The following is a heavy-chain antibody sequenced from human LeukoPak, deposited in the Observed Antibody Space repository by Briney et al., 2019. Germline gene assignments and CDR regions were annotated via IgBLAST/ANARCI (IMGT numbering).Heavy chain of an antibody. V-gene: IGHV3-74*01. CDR2: INREGGTT. CDR3: ARDLRGIGDETAY. Sequence: PGGSLRLPCAASGFTFSTYWMHWVRQAPGKGLVWVSRINREGGTTTYADSVKGRFTISRDNAKNTLYLHMNSLRVEDTAVYYCARDLRGIGDETAYWGQGTLVTVSS. D-gene: IGHD3-16*01. CDR1: GFTFSTYW. J-gene: IGHJ4*02.